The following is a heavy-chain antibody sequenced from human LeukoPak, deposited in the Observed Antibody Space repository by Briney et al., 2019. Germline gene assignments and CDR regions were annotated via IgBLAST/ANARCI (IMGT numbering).Heavy chain of an antibody. D-gene: IGHD6-13*01. V-gene: IGHV3-30*18. Sequence: PGGSLRLSCAASGFTFSSYGMHWVRQAPGKGLKWVAVISYDGSNKYYADSVKGRFTISRDNSKNTLYLQMNSLRAEDTAVYYCAKAAAAGPSPGIDYWGQGTLVTVSS. CDR3: AKAAAAGPSPGIDY. CDR1: GFTFSSYG. CDR2: ISYDGSNK. J-gene: IGHJ4*02.